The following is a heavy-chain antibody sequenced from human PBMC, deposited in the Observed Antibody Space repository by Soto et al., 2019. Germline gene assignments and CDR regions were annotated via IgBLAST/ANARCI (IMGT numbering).Heavy chain of an antibody. CDR1: GFTFSSYG. D-gene: IGHD3-16*02. V-gene: IGHV3-30*18. CDR2: ISYDGSNK. Sequence: GGSLRLSCAASGFTFSSYGMHWVRQAPGKGLEWVAVISYDGSNKYYADSVKGRFTISRENSKNTLYLQMNSLRAEDTAVYYCAKDFEGLRLGELSLLFDYWGQGTLVTVSS. J-gene: IGHJ4*02. CDR3: AKDFEGLRLGELSLLFDY.